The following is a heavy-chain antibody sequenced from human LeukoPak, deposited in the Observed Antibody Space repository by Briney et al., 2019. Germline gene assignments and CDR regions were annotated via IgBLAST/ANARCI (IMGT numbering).Heavy chain of an antibody. J-gene: IGHJ4*02. CDR3: AKDSDEYGSGSYYLFDY. CDR1: GFTFSSYG. D-gene: IGHD3-10*01. V-gene: IGHV3-30*02. Sequence: GGSLRLSXAASGFTFSSYGMHWVRQTPGKGLEWVAFIRYDGSNKYYADSVKGRFTISRDNSKNTLYLQMNSLRAEDTAVYYCAKDSDEYGSGSYYLFDYWGQGTLVTVSS. CDR2: IRYDGSNK.